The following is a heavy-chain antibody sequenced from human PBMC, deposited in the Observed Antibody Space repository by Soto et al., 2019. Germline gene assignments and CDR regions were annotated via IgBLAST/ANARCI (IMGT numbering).Heavy chain of an antibody. CDR1: GYSFTSYW. D-gene: IGHD3-22*01. J-gene: IGHJ4*02. V-gene: IGHV5-51*01. Sequence: GESLKISCKGSGYSFTSYWIGWVRQMPGKXLEWMGIIYPGDSDTRYSPSFQGQVTISADKSISTAYLQWSSLKASDTAMYYCATTYYYDSSGYPPYYFDYWGQGTLVTVSS. CDR2: IYPGDSDT. CDR3: ATTYYYDSSGYPPYYFDY.